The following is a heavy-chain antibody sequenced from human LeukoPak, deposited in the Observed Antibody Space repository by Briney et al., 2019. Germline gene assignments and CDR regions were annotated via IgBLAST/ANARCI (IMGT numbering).Heavy chain of an antibody. V-gene: IGHV3-30*04. CDR2: MSYDGTNE. CDR1: GFTFSSYA. Sequence: GSLSLSCAASGFTFSSYAMHWVRQAPGKGLEWVAVMSYDGTNEYYADSVKGRFTISRDNSKNTLFLQMNSLRPEDTAVYYCARDYSSWYDKWYFDLWGRGALVTVSS. D-gene: IGHD6-13*01. J-gene: IGHJ2*01. CDR3: ARDYSSWYDKWYFDL.